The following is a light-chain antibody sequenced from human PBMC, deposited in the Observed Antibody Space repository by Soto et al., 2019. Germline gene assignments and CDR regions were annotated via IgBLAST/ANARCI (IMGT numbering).Light chain of an antibody. CDR2: DAS. CDR1: QSVSSY. CDR3: QQRSNWPT. Sequence: IALTQCPPILSFTPGERATLSCRASQSVSSYLAWYQQKPGQAPRLLIYDASNRATGIPARFSGSGSGTDFTLTISSLEPEDFAVYYCQQRSNWPTFGQGTRLEIK. V-gene: IGKV3-11*01. J-gene: IGKJ5*01.